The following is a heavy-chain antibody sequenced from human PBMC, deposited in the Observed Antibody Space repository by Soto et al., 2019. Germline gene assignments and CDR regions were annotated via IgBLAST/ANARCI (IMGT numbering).Heavy chain of an antibody. J-gene: IGHJ6*02. CDR1: GLTFRTYG. V-gene: IGHV3-23*01. CDR3: AELEVRFGNAMDV. Sequence: GGSLRLSCAASGLTFRTYGMAWVRQAPGKGLEWVSAISADGGTTSYADSVRGRFTISRDISKNALYLQMNSLRAEDTAVYYCAELEVRFGNAMDVWGQGTTVTVSS. D-gene: IGHD3-22*01. CDR2: ISADGGTT.